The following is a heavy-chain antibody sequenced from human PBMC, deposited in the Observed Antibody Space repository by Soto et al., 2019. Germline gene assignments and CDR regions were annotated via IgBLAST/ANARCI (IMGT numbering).Heavy chain of an antibody. CDR1: GFTFSSYS. V-gene: IGHV3-21*01. CDR3: ARDGVMGYCSGGSCYRKQNRPYCYGMDV. D-gene: IGHD2-15*01. J-gene: IGHJ6*02. Sequence: EVQLVESGGGLVKPGGSLRLSCAASGFTFSSYSMNWVRQAPGKGLEWVSSISSSSSYIYYADSVKGRFTISRDNAKNSLYLQMNSLRAEDTAVYYCARDGVMGYCSGGSCYRKQNRPYCYGMDVWGQGTTVTVSS. CDR2: ISSSSSYI.